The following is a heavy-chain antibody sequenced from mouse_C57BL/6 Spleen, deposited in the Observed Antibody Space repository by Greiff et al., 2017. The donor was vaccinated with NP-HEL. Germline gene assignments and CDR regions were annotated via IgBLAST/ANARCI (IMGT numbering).Heavy chain of an antibody. J-gene: IGHJ2*01. CDR2: IYPGDGDT. CDR3: ARWETAQATFFDY. Sequence: VQLQESGAELVKPGASVKISCKASGYAFSSYWMNWVKQRPGKGLEWIGQIYPGDGDTNYNGKFKGKATLTADKSSSTAYMQLSSLTSEDSAVYFCARWETAQATFFDYWGQGTTLTVSS. CDR1: GYAFSSYW. D-gene: IGHD3-2*02. V-gene: IGHV1-80*01.